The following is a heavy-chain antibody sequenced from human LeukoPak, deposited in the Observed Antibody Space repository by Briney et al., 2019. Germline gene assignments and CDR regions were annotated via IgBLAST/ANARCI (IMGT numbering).Heavy chain of an antibody. J-gene: IGHJ4*02. CDR1: GGSFSGYY. Sequence: SETLSLTCAVYGGSFSGYYCSWVRQPPGKGLEWIGEINHSGSTNYNPSLKSRVTISVDTTKNQFSLKLSSVTAADTAVYYCARGSSSSTGHDYWGQGTLVTVSS. V-gene: IGHV4-34*01. CDR2: INHSGST. CDR3: ARGSSSSTGHDY. D-gene: IGHD6-6*01.